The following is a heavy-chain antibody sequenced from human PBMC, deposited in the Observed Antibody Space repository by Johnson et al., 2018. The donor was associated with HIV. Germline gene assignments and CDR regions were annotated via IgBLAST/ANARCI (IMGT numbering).Heavy chain of an antibody. D-gene: IGHD1-7*01. V-gene: IGHV3-30*03. CDR3: ARVRRKNWNLGDPFDI. CDR2: ISYDGSNK. J-gene: IGHJ3*02. CDR1: GFTFSTYV. Sequence: QVQLVESGGGVVQPGRSLRLSCAASGFTFSTYVMYWVRQAPGKGLEWVAVISYDGSNKYYADSVQGRFTISRDNSKNTLYLQMNSLRAEDTGVYFCARVRRKNWNLGDPFDIWGQGTMVTVSS.